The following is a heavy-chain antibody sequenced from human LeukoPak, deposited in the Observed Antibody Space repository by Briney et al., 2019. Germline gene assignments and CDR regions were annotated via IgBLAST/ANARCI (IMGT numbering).Heavy chain of an antibody. D-gene: IGHD3-22*01. CDR1: GFTFSSYS. J-gene: IGHJ4*02. V-gene: IGHV3-48*04. Sequence: GGSLRLSCAASGFTFSSYSMNWVRQAPGKGLEWVSYISSSGSTIYYADSVKGRFTISRDNAKNSLYLQMNSLRAEDTAVYYCAGRTYDSSGYYYFPPDYWGQGTLVTVSS. CDR2: ISSSGSTI. CDR3: AGRTYDSSGYYYFPPDY.